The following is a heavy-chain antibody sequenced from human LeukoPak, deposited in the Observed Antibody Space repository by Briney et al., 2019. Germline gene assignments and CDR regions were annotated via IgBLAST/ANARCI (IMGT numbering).Heavy chain of an antibody. D-gene: IGHD2-15*01. J-gene: IGHJ4*02. Sequence: PSETLSLPCAVYGGSFSGYYWSWLRQPPGKGLEWIGEINHSGSTNYNPSLKSRVTISVDTSKNQFSLKLSSVTAADTAVYYCARGGNYYCSGGSCYSRPYQNFDYWGQGTLVTVSS. CDR1: GGSFSGYY. V-gene: IGHV4-34*01. CDR2: INHSGST. CDR3: ARGGNYYCSGGSCYSRPYQNFDY.